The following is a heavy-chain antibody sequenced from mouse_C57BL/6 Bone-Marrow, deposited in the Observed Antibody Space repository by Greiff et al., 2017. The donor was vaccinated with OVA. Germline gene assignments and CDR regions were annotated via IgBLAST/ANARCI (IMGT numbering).Heavy chain of an antibody. CDR2: IDPSDSYT. CDR3: ARGRIYYYGSSYVWFAY. D-gene: IGHD1-1*01. CDR1: GYTFTSYW. V-gene: IGHV1-50*01. J-gene: IGHJ3*01. Sequence: VQLQQPGAELVKPGASVKLSCKASGYTFTSYWMQWVKQRPGQGLGWIGEIDPSDSYTNYNQKFKGKATLTVDTSSSTAYMQLSSLTSEDSAVYYCARGRIYYYGSSYVWFAYWGQGTLVTVSA.